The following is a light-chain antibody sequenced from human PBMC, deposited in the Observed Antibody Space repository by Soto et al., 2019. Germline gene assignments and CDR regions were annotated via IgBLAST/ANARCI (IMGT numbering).Light chain of an antibody. Sequence: EIVMTQPPATLSVSPGERATLSCRASQSVSGNLAWYQQKPGQAPRLLIYGASTRATGIPARFSGSGSGTEFTLTISSLQSEDFAVYYCQQYYNWPPWTFGQGTKVEIK. CDR1: QSVSGN. CDR3: QQYYNWPPWT. V-gene: IGKV3-15*01. J-gene: IGKJ1*01. CDR2: GAS.